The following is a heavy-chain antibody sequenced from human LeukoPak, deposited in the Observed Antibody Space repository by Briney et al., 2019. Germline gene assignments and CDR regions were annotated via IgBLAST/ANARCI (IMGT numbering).Heavy chain of an antibody. CDR3: AGDRNSDWYSPLDY. D-gene: IGHD6-19*01. J-gene: IGHJ4*02. CDR1: GFTFTKCA. V-gene: IGHV3-23*01. Sequence: GGSLRLSCVASGFTFTKCAMSWIRQAPGKGLEWVPIITATGDTAYYADSVKGRFTISRDNSRNTVYMQMDSLRAEDTAIYYCAGDRNSDWYSPLDYWGQGSQVTVSP. CDR2: ITATGDTA.